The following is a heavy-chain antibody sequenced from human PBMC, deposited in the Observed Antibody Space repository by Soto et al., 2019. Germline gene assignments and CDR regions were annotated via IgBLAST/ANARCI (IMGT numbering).Heavy chain of an antibody. CDR3: ASYRVALYFES. CDR1: GRTMSINY. J-gene: IGHJ4*02. V-gene: IGHV4-59*01. CDR2: VFYGGT. Sequence: NPSETLSLTCSVSGRTMSINYWSLIRQSPDKGLEWLGYVFYGGTDYNPSLGGRVSMSVETSKSQFSLKLTSVTVADTAVYYCASYRVALYFESWDPGILVTVSS. D-gene: IGHD2-15*01.